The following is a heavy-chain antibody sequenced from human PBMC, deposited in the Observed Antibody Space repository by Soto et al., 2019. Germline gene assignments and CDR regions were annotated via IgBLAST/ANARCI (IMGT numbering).Heavy chain of an antibody. CDR3: AKDPGSWAGTPFFWDY. Sequence: PVGPLRLPWAASGLTFSPYAMSWVRQAPGKGLKWVSAISGSGGSTYNADSVKGRFTISRDNSKNTLYLQMNSLRAEDTAVYYCAKDPGSWAGTPFFWDYWGQGTLVTVSS. V-gene: IGHV3-23*01. CDR1: GLTFSPYA. D-gene: IGHD6-19*01. J-gene: IGHJ4*02. CDR2: ISGSGGST.